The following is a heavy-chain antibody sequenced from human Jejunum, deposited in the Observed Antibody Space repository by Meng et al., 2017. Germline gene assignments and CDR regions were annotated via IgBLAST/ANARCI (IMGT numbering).Heavy chain of an antibody. Sequence: GESLKISCVASGFSFSSTSMSWVRQAPGKGLEWVSTFTASTSTFYADSVKGRFTISRDNSKNTLYLQMNSLRAEDTAVYYCAKLTSSWGQGTLGTVSS. CDR1: GFSFSSTS. CDR2: FTASTST. CDR3: AKLTSS. D-gene: IGHD3-16*01. V-gene: IGHV3-23*01. J-gene: IGHJ4*02.